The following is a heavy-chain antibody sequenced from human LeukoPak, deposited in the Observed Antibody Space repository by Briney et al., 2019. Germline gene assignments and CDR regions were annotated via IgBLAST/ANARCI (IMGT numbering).Heavy chain of an antibody. J-gene: IGHJ4*02. V-gene: IGHV3-7*01. CDR1: GFIFSTYW. D-gene: IGHD3-16*01. Sequence: HPGGSLRLSCAASGFIFSTYWMSWVRQAPGKGLEWVANIRQDGSDKNYPDSVKGRFTISRGNAKNSLYLQMNSLGAEDTAVYYCATSVGAPGNYWGQGTLVIVSS. CDR3: ATSVGAPGNY. CDR2: IRQDGSDK.